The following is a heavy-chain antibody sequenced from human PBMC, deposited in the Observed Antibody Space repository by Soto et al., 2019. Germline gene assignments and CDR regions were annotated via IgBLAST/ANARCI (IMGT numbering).Heavy chain of an antibody. V-gene: IGHV1-69*13. D-gene: IGHD1-26*01. CDR3: AAGKWELRGFDY. CDR2: IIPIFGTA. J-gene: IGHJ4*01. Sequence: VASVKVSCKASGGTFSSYAISWVRQAPGQGLEWMGGIIPIFGTANYAQKFQGRVTITADESTSTAYMELSSLRSEDTAVYYCAAGKWELRGFDYWGHGPLVPVSS. CDR1: GGTFSSYA.